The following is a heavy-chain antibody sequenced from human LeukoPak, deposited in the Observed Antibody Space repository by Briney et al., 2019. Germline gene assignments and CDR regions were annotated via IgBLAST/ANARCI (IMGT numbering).Heavy chain of an antibody. V-gene: IGHV3-7*01. CDR3: ARLSNYARSYYFDY. Sequence: GGSLRLSCAASGFTFSSYWMTWVRHLPGKGLEWVAKIKQDGSEKYYVDSVKGRFTISRDNTRDSLYLQMNSLRAEDTAVYYCARLSNYARSYYFDYWGQGTLVTVSS. CDR2: IKQDGSEK. J-gene: IGHJ4*02. D-gene: IGHD4-11*01. CDR1: GFTFSSYW.